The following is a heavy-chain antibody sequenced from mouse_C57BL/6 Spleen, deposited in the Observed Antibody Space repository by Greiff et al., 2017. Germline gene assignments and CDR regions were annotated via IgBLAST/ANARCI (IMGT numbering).Heavy chain of an antibody. CDR2: IYPGDGDT. Sequence: VQLQQSGPELVKPGASVKISCKASGYAFSSSWMNWVKQRPGKGLEWIGRIYPGDGDTNYNGKFKGKATLTADKSSSTAYMQLSSLTSEDSAVYFCAREVLYYWGQGTSVTVSS. CDR3: AREVLYY. J-gene: IGHJ4*01. CDR1: GYAFSSSW. V-gene: IGHV1-82*01. D-gene: IGHD2-14*01.